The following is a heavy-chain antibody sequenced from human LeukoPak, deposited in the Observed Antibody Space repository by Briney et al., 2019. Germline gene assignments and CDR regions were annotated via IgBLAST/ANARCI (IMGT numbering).Heavy chain of an antibody. Sequence: GGSLRLSCTASGFTFSSYGMHWVRQAPGKGLEWVAVISYDGSNKYYADSVKGRFTISRDNSRNTLYVQMNSLRAEDTAVYYCAKCAVVPAAMLNYYYYGMDVWGQGTTVTVSS. J-gene: IGHJ6*02. D-gene: IGHD2-2*01. V-gene: IGHV3-30*18. CDR2: ISYDGSNK. CDR3: AKCAVVPAAMLNYYYYGMDV. CDR1: GFTFSSYG.